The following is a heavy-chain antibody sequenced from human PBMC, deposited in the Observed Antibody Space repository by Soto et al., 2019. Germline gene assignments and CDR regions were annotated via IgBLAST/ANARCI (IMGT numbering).Heavy chain of an antibody. CDR3: AKAYFVWSSEQPYYFDY. D-gene: IGHD3-16*01. CDR2: ISGSGGRS. CDR1: GFTFSNYA. V-gene: IGHV3-23*01. Sequence: EVQLLDSGRGLVQPGGSLRLSCAASGFTFSNYAMTWVRQGPGKGQEWVSGISGSGGRSYYADSVKGRFTISRDNSKSTLYLQMNSLRAEDTAVYYCAKAYFVWSSEQPYYFDYWGQGTLVTVSS. J-gene: IGHJ4*02.